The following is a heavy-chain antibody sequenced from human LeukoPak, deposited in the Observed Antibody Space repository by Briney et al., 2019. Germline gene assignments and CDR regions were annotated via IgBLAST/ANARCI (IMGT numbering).Heavy chain of an antibody. Sequence: PSETLSLTCAVYGGSFSRYSWSWIRQPPGKGLEWIGEINHSGSTNYNPSLKSRVIISVDTSKNQFSLKLSSVTAADTAVYYCASPDIWTGYPLAYWGQGTLVTVSS. D-gene: IGHD3-9*01. CDR1: GGSFSRYS. CDR2: INHSGST. CDR3: ASPDIWTGYPLAY. V-gene: IGHV4-34*01. J-gene: IGHJ4*02.